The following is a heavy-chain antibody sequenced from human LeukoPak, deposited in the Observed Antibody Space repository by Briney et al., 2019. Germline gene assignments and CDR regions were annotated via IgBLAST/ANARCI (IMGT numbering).Heavy chain of an antibody. J-gene: IGHJ4*02. V-gene: IGHV3-23*01. D-gene: IGHD1-26*01. CDR2: ISARGVMT. CDR3: AKDRSIGTYYTFDH. Sequence: GGSLRLSCAASGFTFNNYAMTWVRQAPGKGLEWVSSISARGVMTYYADSVKGRITVSRDNSKNSVYLQMSRLTAADTAVYYCAKDRSIGTYYTFDHWGQGTLVTVSS. CDR1: GFTFNNYA.